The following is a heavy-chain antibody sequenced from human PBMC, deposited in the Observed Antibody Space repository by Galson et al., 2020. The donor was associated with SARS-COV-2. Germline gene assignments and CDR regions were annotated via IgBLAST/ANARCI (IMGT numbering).Heavy chain of an antibody. D-gene: IGHD2-8*02. Sequence: ASVKVSRKTSGYTFPSCGYSWVSQAHGQGLERMGWNSAHHGDTNFAKQFERRVTMTTDTSTSTVHRELGSLTSDDTAGYYCAREPTLLGMPGSSQRFFDYWGQGILVTVSS. J-gene: IGHJ4*02. V-gene: IGHV1-18*01. CDR2: NSAHHGDT. CDR3: AREPTLLGMPGSSQRFFDY. CDR1: GYTFPSCG.